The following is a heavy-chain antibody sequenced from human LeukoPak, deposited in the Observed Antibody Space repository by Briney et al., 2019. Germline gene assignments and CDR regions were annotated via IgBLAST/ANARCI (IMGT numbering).Heavy chain of an antibody. Sequence: GGSLRLSCAASGFTFSSYEMSWVRQAPGEGLEWVSYISSSGTTIYYADSVKGRFTISRDNTKNSLYLQMNGLRAEDTTVYYCARMLLLLSNWFDPWGQGTLVTVSS. CDR2: ISSSGTTI. CDR1: GFTFSSYE. D-gene: IGHD2/OR15-2a*01. J-gene: IGHJ5*02. V-gene: IGHV3-48*03. CDR3: ARMLLLLSNWFDP.